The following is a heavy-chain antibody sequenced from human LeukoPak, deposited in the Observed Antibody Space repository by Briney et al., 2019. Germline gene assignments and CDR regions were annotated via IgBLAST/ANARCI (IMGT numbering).Heavy chain of an antibody. J-gene: IGHJ6*02. V-gene: IGHV3-13*01. D-gene: IGHD3-10*01. Sequence: PGGSLRLSCVASGFTFSSYDMHWVRQATGKGLEWVSAIGTAGDTYYPGSVKGRLTISRENAKNSLYLQMNSPRAEDTAVYYCARAPYYYGRLGGMDVWGQGTTVTVSS. CDR3: ARAPYYYGRLGGMDV. CDR1: GFTFSSYD. CDR2: IGTAGDT.